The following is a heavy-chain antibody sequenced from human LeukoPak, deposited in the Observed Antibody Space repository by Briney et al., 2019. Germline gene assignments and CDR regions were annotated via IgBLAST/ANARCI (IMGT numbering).Heavy chain of an antibody. CDR2: IYSSGST. CDR3: ARMVQGYSSVWPETGNNWFDP. Sequence: SETLSLTCTVSGGSIKEYYWSWLRQPAGKGLEWIGRIYSSGSTNYNPSLKSRVTISVDKSKNQFSLKMTSVTAADTDVYYCARMVQGYSSVWPETGNNWFDPWGQGTLVTVSS. D-gene: IGHD6-19*01. CDR1: GGSIKEYY. J-gene: IGHJ5*02. V-gene: IGHV4-4*07.